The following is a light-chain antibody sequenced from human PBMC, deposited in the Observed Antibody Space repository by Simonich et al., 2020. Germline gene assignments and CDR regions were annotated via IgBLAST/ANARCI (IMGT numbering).Light chain of an antibody. J-gene: IGLJ3*02. CDR1: SSDVGGYNY. CDR2: DVS. CDR3: SSYTSSSTWV. V-gene: IGLV2-14*01. Sequence: QSALTQPASVSGSPGQSITISCTGTSSDVGGYNYVSWYQQPPGKAPKLMIYDVSQRPSGVSNRFSGSKSGNPASLTISGLQAEDEADYYCSSYTSSSTWVFGGGTKLTVL.